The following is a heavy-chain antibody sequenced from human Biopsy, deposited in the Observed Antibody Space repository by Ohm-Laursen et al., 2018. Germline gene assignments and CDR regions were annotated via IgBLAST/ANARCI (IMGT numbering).Heavy chain of an antibody. CDR2: VYYSGIT. V-gene: IGHV4-59*08. J-gene: IGHJ3*02. CDR3: GRREVVITHDAFDT. CDR1: GGSISSYY. Sequence: SDTLSLTCTVSGGSISSYYWTWIRQPPGKGLEWIGDVYYSGITNRNPSLKSRVTILVDTSKNQFSRKLNSVTAADTAVYYCGRREVVITHDAFDTWGQGTMVTVSS. D-gene: IGHD3-22*01.